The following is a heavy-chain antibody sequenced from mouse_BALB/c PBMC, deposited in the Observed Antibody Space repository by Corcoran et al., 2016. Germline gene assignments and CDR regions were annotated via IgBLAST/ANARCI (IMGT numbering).Heavy chain of an antibody. CDR2: INTYTGEP. V-gene: IGHV9-3-1*01. J-gene: IGHJ4*01. D-gene: IGHD1-1*02. CDR3: ARKDGGYAMDY. Sequence: QIQLVQSGPELKKPGETVKISCKASGYTFTNYGMNWVKQAPGKGLKWMGWINTYTGEPTYADDFKGRFAFSLETSASTAYLQINNLKNEDTATYFCARKDGGYAMDYWGQGTAVAVSS. CDR1: GYTFTNYG.